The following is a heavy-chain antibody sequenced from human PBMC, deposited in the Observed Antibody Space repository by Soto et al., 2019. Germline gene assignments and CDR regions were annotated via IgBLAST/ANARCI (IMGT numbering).Heavy chain of an antibody. V-gene: IGHV3-23*01. D-gene: IGHD6-6*01. CDR1: GFTFSNFA. J-gene: IGHJ4*01. CDR3: AKRVEYSSSWAYLDY. Sequence: GGSLRLSCAASGFTFSNFAMSWVRQAPGKGLEWVSAISPSGGSTYDADSVKGRFIISRDNSKNTLSLQMNSLRAEDTAVYYCAKRVEYSSSWAYLDYWGHGTLVTVSS. CDR2: ISPSGGST.